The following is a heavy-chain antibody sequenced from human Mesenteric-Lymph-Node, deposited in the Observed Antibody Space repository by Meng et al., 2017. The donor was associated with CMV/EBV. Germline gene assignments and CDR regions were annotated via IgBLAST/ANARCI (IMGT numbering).Heavy chain of an antibody. CDR1: GFTFDDYG. J-gene: IGHJ4*02. CDR2: INWNGGST. V-gene: IGHV3-20*04. CDR3: ARDFSAYCSSTSCYPGAY. D-gene: IGHD2-2*01. Sequence: GESLKISCAASGFTFDDYGMSWVRQAPGKGLEWVSGINWNGGSTGYADSVKGRFTISRDNAKNSLYLQMNSLRAEDTALYYCARDFSAYCSSTSCYPGAYWGQGTLVTVSS.